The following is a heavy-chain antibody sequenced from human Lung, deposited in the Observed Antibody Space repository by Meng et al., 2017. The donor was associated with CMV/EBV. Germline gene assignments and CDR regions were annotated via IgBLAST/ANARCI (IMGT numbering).Heavy chain of an antibody. J-gene: IGHJ4*01. CDR3: ARGSGFLELPQN. D-gene: IGHD3-3*01. V-gene: IGHV1-8*01. CDR2: MNPNSGNT. Sequence: ASVXVSXKASGYTFSTYDINWVRQATGQGLEWMGWMNPNSGNTGYAQKFQGRVTMTRNTSISTAYMELSDLRSEDTAVYYCARGSGFLELPQNWGQGTLVTAP. CDR1: GYTFSTYD.